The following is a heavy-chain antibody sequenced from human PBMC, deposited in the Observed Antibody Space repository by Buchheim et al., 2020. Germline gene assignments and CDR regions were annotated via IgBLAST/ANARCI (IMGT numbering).Heavy chain of an antibody. V-gene: IGHV4-31*03. CDR1: GDSVTSGDYY. CDR3: ARVLWELPLIYGMDV. J-gene: IGHJ6*02. D-gene: IGHD1-26*01. CDR2: MQYSESGST. Sequence: QVQLQESGPGLVKPSQTLSLSCTVSGDSVTSGDYYWSWIRQQPGKGLEWIGFMQYSESGSTYYNPSLESRLTMSIDMSQNQFSLKLDSVTAADTAIYYCARVLWELPLIYGMDVWGPGTT.